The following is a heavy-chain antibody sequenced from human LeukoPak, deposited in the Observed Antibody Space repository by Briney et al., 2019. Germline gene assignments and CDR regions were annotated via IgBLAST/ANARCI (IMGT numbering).Heavy chain of an antibody. J-gene: IGHJ6*03. V-gene: IGHV1-2*02. CDR3: ARDKTQSPLDYYYMDV. CDR2: INPNSGGT. D-gene: IGHD4-11*01. CDR1: GYTFTGYY. Sequence: ASVKVSCKASGYTFTGYYMHWVRQAPGQGLEWMGWINPNSGGTNYAQKFQGRVTMTRDTSISTAYMELSRLRSDDTAMYYCARDKTQSPLDYYYMDVWGKGTTVTVSS.